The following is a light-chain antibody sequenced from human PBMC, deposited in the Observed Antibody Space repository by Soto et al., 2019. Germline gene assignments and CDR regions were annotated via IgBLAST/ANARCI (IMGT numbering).Light chain of an antibody. J-gene: IGKJ1*01. V-gene: IGKV1-39*01. CDR2: AAS. Sequence: DIQMTQSPSSLSASVGDRVTITCRASQSISSFLNWYQQKPGKAPRLLIYAASSLQSGVPSRFSARGSGTDLTLTISSLQPEDFATYYCQQSYSTPETFGQGTKVEIK. CDR1: QSISSF. CDR3: QQSYSTPET.